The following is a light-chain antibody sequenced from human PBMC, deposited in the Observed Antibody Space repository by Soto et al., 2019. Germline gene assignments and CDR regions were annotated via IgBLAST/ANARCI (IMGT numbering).Light chain of an antibody. Sequence: EIVMTQSPATLSVSPGERATLSCRASQSVSSNLAWYQQKPGQAPRHLISGASTRSTGIPAMFSGSGSGTDFTLTISSLQSEDFAVYYCQQYQDWPMTFGPGTKVDIK. V-gene: IGKV3-15*01. CDR3: QQYQDWPMT. CDR1: QSVSSN. CDR2: GAS. J-gene: IGKJ3*01.